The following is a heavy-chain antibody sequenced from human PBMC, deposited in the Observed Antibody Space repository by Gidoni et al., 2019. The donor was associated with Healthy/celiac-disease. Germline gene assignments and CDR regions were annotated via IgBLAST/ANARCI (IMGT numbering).Heavy chain of an antibody. CDR1: GFTFSYYY. CDR2: ISSSSSYT. V-gene: IGHV3-11*06. Sequence: VQLVESGGGLVKPGGSLRLSCAASGFTFSYYYMSWIRQAPGKGLEGVSYISSSSSYTNYADSVKGRFTISRDNAKNSLYLQMNSLRAEDTAVYYCARVPSYDFWSGYYFDYWGQGTLVTVSS. J-gene: IGHJ4*02. CDR3: ARVPSYDFWSGYYFDY. D-gene: IGHD3-3*01.